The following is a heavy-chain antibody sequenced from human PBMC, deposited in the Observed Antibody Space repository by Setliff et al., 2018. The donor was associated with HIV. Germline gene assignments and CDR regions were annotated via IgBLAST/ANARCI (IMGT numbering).Heavy chain of an antibody. V-gene: IGHV1-69*10. D-gene: IGHD6-19*01. Sequence: GASVKVSCKASGYTFTGNYIHWVRQASGQGLEWMGGVIPVFTLIDYAQKFQGRLTITADTSTSTVYMELSGLLSEDTAVYYCATQGVAVSVPGFFDHWGQGTLVTVSS. J-gene: IGHJ4*02. CDR3: ATQGVAVSVPGFFDH. CDR2: VIPVFTLI. CDR1: GYTFTGNY.